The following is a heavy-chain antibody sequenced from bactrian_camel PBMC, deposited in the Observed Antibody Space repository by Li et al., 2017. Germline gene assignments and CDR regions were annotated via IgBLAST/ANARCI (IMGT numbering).Heavy chain of an antibody. V-gene: IGHV3S53*01. J-gene: IGHJ6*01. CDR2: DNGVGTT. Sequence: HVQLVESGGGSVQAGGSLRLSCAASGSIQRTNCMGWFRQAPGKERDWVATDNGVGTTYYGDSVKGRFTASKHAKNILLLELNSLKPEDTAMYYCVADSSFRCRGLSISLFQSSFSYWGQGTQVAVS. CDR3: VADSSFRCRGLSISLFQSSFSY. CDR1: GSIQRTNC. D-gene: IGHD3*01.